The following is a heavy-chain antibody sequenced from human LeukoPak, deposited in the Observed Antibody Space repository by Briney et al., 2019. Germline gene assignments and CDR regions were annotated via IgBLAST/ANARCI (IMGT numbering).Heavy chain of an antibody. CDR1: GYSISSGYY. CDR2: IYHSGST. Sequence: PSETLSLTCAVSGYSISSGYYWGWIRQPPGKGLEWIGSIYHSGSTYYNPSLKSRVTISVDTSKNQFSLKLSSVTAADTAVYYCARHSSSSLNFDYWGQGTLVTVSS. J-gene: IGHJ4*02. CDR3: ARHSSSSLNFDY. D-gene: IGHD6-6*01. V-gene: IGHV4-38-2*01.